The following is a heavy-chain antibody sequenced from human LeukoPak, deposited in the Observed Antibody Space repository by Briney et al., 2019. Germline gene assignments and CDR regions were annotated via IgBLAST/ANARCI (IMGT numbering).Heavy chain of an antibody. Sequence: SSETLSLTCTVSGGSISSSSYYWGWIRQPPGKGLEWIGSIYYSGSTYYNPSLKSRVTISVDTSKNQFSLKLSSVTAADTAVYYCARLGRFGELLVDYWGQGTLVTVSS. V-gene: IGHV4-39*01. D-gene: IGHD3-10*01. CDR3: ARLGRFGELLVDY. CDR1: GGSISSSSYY. CDR2: IYYSGST. J-gene: IGHJ4*02.